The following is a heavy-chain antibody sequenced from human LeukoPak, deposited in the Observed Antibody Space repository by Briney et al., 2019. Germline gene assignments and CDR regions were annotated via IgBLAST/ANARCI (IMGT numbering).Heavy chain of an antibody. D-gene: IGHD6-19*01. CDR3: ARGSYSSGWYSIDSGYYYYYMDV. J-gene: IGHJ6*03. CDR1: GYTFTSYD. V-gene: IGHV1-8*03. Sequence: ASVKVSCKASGYTFTSYDINWVRQATGQGLEWMGWMNPNSGNTGYAQKFQGRVTITRNTSISTAYMELSSLRSEDTAAYYCARGSYSSGWYSIDSGYYYYYMDVWGKGTTVTVSS. CDR2: MNPNSGNT.